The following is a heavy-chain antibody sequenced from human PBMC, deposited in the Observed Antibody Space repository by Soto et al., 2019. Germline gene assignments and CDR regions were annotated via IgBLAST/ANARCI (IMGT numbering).Heavy chain of an antibody. Sequence: ASVKVSCKASGYTFITYGLSWVRQAPGQGLEWMGWISVYNGNTNYAQNFQGRVTMTTDTSTSTAYMELRSLRSDDTAVYYCARVSLFGVLKGSWFAPWGQGTLVPGSS. CDR3: ARVSLFGVLKGSWFAP. CDR2: ISVYNGNT. J-gene: IGHJ5*02. D-gene: IGHD3-3*01. V-gene: IGHV1-18*01. CDR1: GYTFITYG.